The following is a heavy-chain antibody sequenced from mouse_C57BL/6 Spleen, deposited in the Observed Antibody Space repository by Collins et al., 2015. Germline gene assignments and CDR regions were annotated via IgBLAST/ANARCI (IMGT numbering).Heavy chain of an antibody. CDR1: GYTFTSYW. Sequence: QVQLQQPGAELVKPGASVKLSCKASGYTFTSYWMHWVKQRPGQGLEWIGMIHPNSGSTNYNEKFKSKATLTVDKSSSTAYMQLSSLTSEDSAVYYCARSWYYGSSYDPSYYFDYWGQGTTLTVSS. CDR2: IHPNSGST. V-gene: IGHV1-64*01. CDR3: ARSWYYGSSYDPSYYFDY. D-gene: IGHD1-1*01. J-gene: IGHJ2*01.